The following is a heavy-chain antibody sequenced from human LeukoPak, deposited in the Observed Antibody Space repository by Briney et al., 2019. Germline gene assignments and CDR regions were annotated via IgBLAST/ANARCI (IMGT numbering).Heavy chain of an antibody. J-gene: IGHJ4*02. CDR2: IRSKANSYAT. Sequence: PGGSLRLSCAASGFTFSGSAMHWVRQASGKGLEWVGRIRSKANSYATSYDASVKGRFTISRDDSKNTTYLQMNSLKTEDTAIYYCTRRGTTMTPDDYWGQGTLVTVSS. V-gene: IGHV3-73*01. CDR1: GFTFSGSA. D-gene: IGHD4-11*01. CDR3: TRRGTTMTPDDY.